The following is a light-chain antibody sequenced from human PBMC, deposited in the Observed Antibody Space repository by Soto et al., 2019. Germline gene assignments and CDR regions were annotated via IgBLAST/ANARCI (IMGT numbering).Light chain of an antibody. J-gene: IGKJ1*01. Sequence: DIQMTQSPSSLSASVGDRVTITCRASQSISSYLNWYQQKPGKAPKLLIYAASSLQSGVPSRFSGSRSGTDFTLTINRLQREDFATDYCQQSYSRPPWTFGQGTKVEIK. CDR3: QQSYSRPPWT. CDR1: QSISSY. CDR2: AAS. V-gene: IGKV1-39*01.